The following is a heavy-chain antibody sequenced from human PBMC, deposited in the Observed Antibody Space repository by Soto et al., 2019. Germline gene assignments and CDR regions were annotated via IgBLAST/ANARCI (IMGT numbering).Heavy chain of an antibody. J-gene: IGHJ5*02. CDR3: ARHAPHDSSGYINWFDP. D-gene: IGHD3-22*01. CDR1: GGSISSGDYY. Sequence: SETLSLTCTVSGGSISSGDYYWSWIRQPPGKGLEWIGYIYYSGSTYYNPSLKSRVTISVDTSKNQFSLKLSSVTAADTAVYYCARHAPHDSSGYINWFDPWGQGTLVTVSS. CDR2: IYYSGST. V-gene: IGHV4-30-4*01.